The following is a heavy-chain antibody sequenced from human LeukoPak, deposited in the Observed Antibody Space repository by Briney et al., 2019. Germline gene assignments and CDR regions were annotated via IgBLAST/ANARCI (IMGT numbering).Heavy chain of an antibody. J-gene: IGHJ5*02. D-gene: IGHD3-3*01. CDR1: GGSFSGYY. V-gene: IGHV4-34*01. CDR3: ARYYDFWSGYSEGNWFDP. CDR2: INHSGST. Sequence: SETLSLTCAVYGGSFSGYYWRWIRQPPGKGLEWIGEINHSGSTNYNPSLKSRVTISVDTSKNQFSLKLSSVTAADTAVYYCARYYDFWSGYSEGNWFDPWGQGTLVTVSS.